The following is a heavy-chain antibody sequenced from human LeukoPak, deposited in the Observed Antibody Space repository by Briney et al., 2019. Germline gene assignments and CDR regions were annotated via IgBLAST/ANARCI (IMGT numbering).Heavy chain of an antibody. Sequence: AQSLTLSCEASGRTFSSYGMYWVRQAPGKGMEWVAVISYDGSNKYYADSVKGRFTISRDNSKNTLYLQMNSLRAEDTAVYYCARDSVPLIVATNLDYWGQGTVVTVSS. CDR3: ARDSVPLIVATNLDY. V-gene: IGHV3-30-3*01. D-gene: IGHD5-12*01. J-gene: IGHJ4*02. CDR2: ISYDGSNK. CDR1: GRTFSSYG.